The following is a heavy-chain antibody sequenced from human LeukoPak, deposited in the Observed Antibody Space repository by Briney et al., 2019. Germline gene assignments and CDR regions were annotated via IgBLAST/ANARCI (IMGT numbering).Heavy chain of an antibody. J-gene: IGHJ3*02. CDR3: TTVAVGAFDI. CDR1: GGSISSYY. Sequence: PSETLSLTCTVSGGSISSYYWSWVRQAPGKGLEWVGRIKSKTDGGTTDYAAPVKGRFTISRDDSKNTLYLQMNSLKTEDTAVYYCTTVAVGAFDIWGQGTMVTVSS. CDR2: IKSKTDGGTT. V-gene: IGHV3-15*01.